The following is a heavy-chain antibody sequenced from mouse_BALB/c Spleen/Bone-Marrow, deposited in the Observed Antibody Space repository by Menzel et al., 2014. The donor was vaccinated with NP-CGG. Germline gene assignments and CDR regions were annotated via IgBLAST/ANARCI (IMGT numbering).Heavy chain of an antibody. CDR2: IWAGGST. Sequence: VKLMESGPGLVAPSQSLSITCTASGFSLTHYGVHWVRQPPGKGLEWLGVIWAGGSTNYISAFMSRLSISKDNSKSQVFLKIHSLQTDDTAMYFCARVGDSDYAMDYWGQGTSVTVSS. D-gene: IGHD2-13*01. CDR1: GFSLTHYG. CDR3: ARVGDSDYAMDY. J-gene: IGHJ4*01. V-gene: IGHV2-9*02.